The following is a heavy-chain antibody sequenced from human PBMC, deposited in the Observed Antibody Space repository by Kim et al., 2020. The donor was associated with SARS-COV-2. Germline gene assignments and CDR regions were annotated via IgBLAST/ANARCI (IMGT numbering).Heavy chain of an antibody. CDR1: GFTFNKYA. CDR2: ISSSSGTT. V-gene: IGHV3-23*01. J-gene: IGHJ6*01. Sequence: GGSLRLSCAASGFTFNKYAMGWVRQAPGKGLEWISFISSSSGTTFYADSVKGRFSISRDNSKNTLYLQMSSLRADDTAVYFCVKDSPGWG. CDR3: VKDSPG.